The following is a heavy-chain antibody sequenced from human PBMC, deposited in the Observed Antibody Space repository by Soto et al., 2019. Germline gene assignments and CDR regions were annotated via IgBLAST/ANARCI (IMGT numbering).Heavy chain of an antibody. CDR2: IIPIFGTA. D-gene: IGHD5-12*01. CDR3: ARADVDIVATTYYYYYGMDV. Sequence: SVKVSCKASGGTFSSYAISWVRQAPGQGLEWMGGIIPIFGTANYAQKFQGRVTITADESTSTAYMELSSLRSGDTAVYYCARADVDIVATTYYYYYGMDVWGQGTTVTVSS. J-gene: IGHJ6*02. CDR1: GGTFSSYA. V-gene: IGHV1-69*13.